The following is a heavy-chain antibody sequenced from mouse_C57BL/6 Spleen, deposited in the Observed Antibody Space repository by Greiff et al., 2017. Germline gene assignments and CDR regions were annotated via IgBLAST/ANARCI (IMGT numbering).Heavy chain of an antibody. D-gene: IGHD2-1*01. CDR2: INPGSGGT. J-gene: IGHJ4*01. V-gene: IGHV1-54*01. CDR1: GYAFTNYL. CDR3: ARYYYGNYGMDY. Sequence: QVQLQQSGAELVRPGTSVKVSCKASGYAFTNYLIEWVKQRPGQGLEWIGVINPGSGGTNYNEKFKGKATLTADKSSSTAYMQLSSLTSENSAVSFCARYYYGNYGMDYWGQGTSVTVSS.